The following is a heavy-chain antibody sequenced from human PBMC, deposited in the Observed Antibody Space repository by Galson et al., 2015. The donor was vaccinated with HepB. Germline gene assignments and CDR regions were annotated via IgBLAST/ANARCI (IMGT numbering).Heavy chain of an antibody. Sequence: VKVSCKASGGTFNSYAISWVRQAPGQGLEWMGMIIPILGTANYAQRFQGRVTIIADESRNTAYMELSSLTSGDTALYYCARDPYYYDTSGYYPPANAFDIWGQGTMVTVSS. CDR3: ARDPYYYDTSGYYPPANAFDI. V-gene: IGHV1-69*11. CDR2: IIPILGTA. D-gene: IGHD3-22*01. CDR1: GGTFNSYA. J-gene: IGHJ3*02.